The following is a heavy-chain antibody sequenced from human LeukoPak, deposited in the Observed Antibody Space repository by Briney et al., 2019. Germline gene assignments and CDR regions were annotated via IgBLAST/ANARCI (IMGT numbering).Heavy chain of an antibody. V-gene: IGHV4-4*07. CDR1: GGSISSYY. CDR3: ARFMGRYSYGEDAFDI. D-gene: IGHD5-18*01. Sequence: TSETLSLTCTVSGGSISSYYWSWIRQPAGKGLEWIGRIYTSGSTNYNPSLKSRVTMSVDTSKNQFSLKLSSVTAADTAVYYCARFMGRYSYGEDAFDIWGQGTTVTVSS. J-gene: IGHJ3*02. CDR2: IYTSGST.